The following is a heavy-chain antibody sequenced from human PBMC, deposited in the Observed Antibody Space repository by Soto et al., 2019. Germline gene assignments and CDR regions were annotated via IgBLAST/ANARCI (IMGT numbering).Heavy chain of an antibody. Sequence: QVQLVESGGGVVQPGRSLRLSCAASGFTFSSYGMHWVRQAPGKGLEWVAVIWYDGSNKYYADSVKGRFTISRDNSKNTLYLQMNSLRAEDTAVYYCARDTSPGYYDFWSGYSYYFDYWGQGTLVTVSS. D-gene: IGHD3-3*01. CDR2: IWYDGSNK. V-gene: IGHV3-33*01. J-gene: IGHJ4*02. CDR3: ARDTSPGYYDFWSGYSYYFDY. CDR1: GFTFSSYG.